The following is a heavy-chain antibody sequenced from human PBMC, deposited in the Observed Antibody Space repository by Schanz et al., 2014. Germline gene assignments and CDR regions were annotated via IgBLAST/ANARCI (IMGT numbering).Heavy chain of an antibody. J-gene: IGHJ3*01. D-gene: IGHD5-12*01. CDR3: ARDEGKDGYNLAFDV. CDR2: ISASGDST. Sequence: EVQVVESGGGFVQPGGSLRLSCAASGFTFSSYVMNWVRQAPGRGLEWVSFISASGDSTSYADSVKGRFTISRDNSKNMVFLQMNSLRVEDTAIYYCARDEGKDGYNLAFDVWGQGTLVTVSS. V-gene: IGHV3-23*04. CDR1: GFTFSSYV.